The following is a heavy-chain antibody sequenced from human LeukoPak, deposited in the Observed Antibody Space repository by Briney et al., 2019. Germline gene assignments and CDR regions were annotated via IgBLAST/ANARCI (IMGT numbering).Heavy chain of an antibody. J-gene: IGHJ4*02. Sequence: GGSLRLPCAASGFTFSSYGMHWVRQAPGKGLEWVAVISYDGSNKYYADSVKGRFTISRDNSKNTLYLQMNSLRAEDTAVYYCAKVPHGDYAVDYWGQGTLVTVSS. CDR2: ISYDGSNK. CDR1: GFTFSSYG. D-gene: IGHD4-17*01. V-gene: IGHV3-30*18. CDR3: AKVPHGDYAVDY.